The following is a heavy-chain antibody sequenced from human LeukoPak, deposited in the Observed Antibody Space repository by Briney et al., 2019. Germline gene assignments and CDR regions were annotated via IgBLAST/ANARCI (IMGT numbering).Heavy chain of an antibody. CDR1: GFTFDDYA. CDR3: AKAGDTARPYYYYMDV. V-gene: IGHV3-43*01. CDR2: ISWDGGST. Sequence: GGSLRLSCAASGFTFDDYAMHWVRQAPGKGLEWVSLISWDGGSTYYADSVKGRFTISRDNSKNSLYLQMNSLRTEDTALYYCAKAGDTARPYYYYMDVWGKGTTVTVSS. J-gene: IGHJ6*03. D-gene: IGHD6-6*01.